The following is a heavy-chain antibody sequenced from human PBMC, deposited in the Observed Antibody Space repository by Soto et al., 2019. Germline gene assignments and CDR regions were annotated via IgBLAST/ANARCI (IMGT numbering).Heavy chain of an antibody. D-gene: IGHD3-3*01. Sequence: SETLSLTCTVSGGSISSGGYYWSWIRQHPGKGLEWIGYIYYSGSTYYNPSLKSRVTISVDTSKNQFSLKLSSVTAADTAVYYCARGVNRDYYYYMDVWGNGTTVTVSS. CDR3: ARGVNRDYYYYMDV. J-gene: IGHJ6*03. V-gene: IGHV4-31*03. CDR2: IYYSGST. CDR1: GGSISSGGYY.